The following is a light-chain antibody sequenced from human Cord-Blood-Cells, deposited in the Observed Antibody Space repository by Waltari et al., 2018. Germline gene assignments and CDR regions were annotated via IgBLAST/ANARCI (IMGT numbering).Light chain of an antibody. CDR3: CSYAGSSTWV. J-gene: IGLJ3*02. CDR1: SSDVGSYNL. CDR2: EVS. V-gene: IGLV2-23*02. Sequence: QSALTQPASVSGSPGQSITISCTGTSSDVGSYNLVSWYQQHPGKAPKRMIYEVSKRPSGVSNRFSGSKSGNTASLTISGLQAEDEAEYYCCSYAGSSTWVFGGGTKLTVL.